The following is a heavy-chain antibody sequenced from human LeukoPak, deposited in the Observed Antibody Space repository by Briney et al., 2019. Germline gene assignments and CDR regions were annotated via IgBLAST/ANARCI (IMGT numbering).Heavy chain of an antibody. J-gene: IGHJ4*02. Sequence: PGGSLRLSCAASGFTFSDYYMSWIRQAPGKGLEWVSYISSSGSTTYYADSVKGRFTISRDNAKNSLYLQMNSLRAEDTAVYYCARDTGTYGTLPTPNYWGQGTLVTVSS. CDR2: ISSSGSTT. CDR3: ARDTGTYGTLPTPNY. V-gene: IGHV3-11*01. D-gene: IGHD3-10*01. CDR1: GFTFSDYY.